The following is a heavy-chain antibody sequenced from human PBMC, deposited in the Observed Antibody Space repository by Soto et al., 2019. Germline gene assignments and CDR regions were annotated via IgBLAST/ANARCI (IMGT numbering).Heavy chain of an antibody. D-gene: IGHD5-18*01. V-gene: IGHV5-51*01. CDR3: ARQGSRDGYSYGLDY. CDR1: GYTFTTYW. J-gene: IGHJ4*02. CDR2: IYPGDSDT. Sequence: PGESLKISCKGSGYTFTTYWIAWVRQMPGKGLEWMGIIYPGDSDTRYSPSFQGQVTISADKSINSAYLQWTSQKVSDTAIYYCARQGSRDGYSYGLDYWGQGTLVTVSS.